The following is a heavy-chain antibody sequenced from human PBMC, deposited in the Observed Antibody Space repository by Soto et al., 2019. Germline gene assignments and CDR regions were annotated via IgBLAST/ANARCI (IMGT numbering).Heavy chain of an antibody. Sequence: SETLSLTCTVSGGSISSYYWSWIRQPPGKGLEWIGYIYYSGSTNYNPSLKSRVTISVDTSKNQFSLKLSSVTAAGTAVYYCARGYCSSTSCYEEYYYYYMDVWGKGTTVTVSS. V-gene: IGHV4-59*01. D-gene: IGHD2-2*01. CDR1: GGSISSYY. CDR3: ARGYCSSTSCYEEYYYYYMDV. J-gene: IGHJ6*03. CDR2: IYYSGST.